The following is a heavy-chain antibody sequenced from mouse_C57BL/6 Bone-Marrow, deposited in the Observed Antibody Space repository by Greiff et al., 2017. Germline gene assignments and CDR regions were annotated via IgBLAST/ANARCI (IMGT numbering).Heavy chain of an antibody. CDR1: GYTFTDYY. D-gene: IGHD1-1*01. CDR2: IGPGSGST. Sequence: VKLQQSGAELVKPGASVKISCKASGYTFTDYYINWVKQRPGQGLEWIGKIGPGSGSTYYNEKFKGKATLTADKSSSTAYMQLSSLTSEDSAVYFCARDTTVVAPYYAMDYWGQGTSVTVSS. J-gene: IGHJ4*01. CDR3: ARDTTVVAPYYAMDY. V-gene: IGHV1-77*01.